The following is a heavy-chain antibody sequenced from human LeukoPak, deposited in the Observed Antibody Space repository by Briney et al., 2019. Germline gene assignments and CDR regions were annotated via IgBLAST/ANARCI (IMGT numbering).Heavy chain of an antibody. CDR2: INHSGST. CDR1: GGSFSGYY. Sequence: PSETLSLTCAVYGGSFSGYYWSWIRQPPGKGLEWIGEINHSGSTNYNPSLKSRVTISVDTSKNQFSLKLSSVTAADTAVYYCARGRCSGARQAPFDPWGQGTLVTVSS. V-gene: IGHV4-34*01. D-gene: IGHD6-25*01. J-gene: IGHJ5*02. CDR3: ARGRCSGARQAPFDP.